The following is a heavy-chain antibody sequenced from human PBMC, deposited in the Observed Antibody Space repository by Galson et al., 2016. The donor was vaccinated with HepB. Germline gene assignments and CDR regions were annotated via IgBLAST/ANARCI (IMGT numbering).Heavy chain of an antibody. D-gene: IGHD1-14*01. CDR3: ANHRG. V-gene: IGHV1-69*04. CDR2: LIPVLSMS. CDR1: GGSLINYA. J-gene: IGHJ4*02. Sequence: SVKVSCKASGGSLINYALNWVRQAPGQGLQWMGRLIPVLSMSNYTQKFQGRVTISADKYTNIGYMELSSLTSEDTAVYYCANHRGWGQGTLVTVSS.